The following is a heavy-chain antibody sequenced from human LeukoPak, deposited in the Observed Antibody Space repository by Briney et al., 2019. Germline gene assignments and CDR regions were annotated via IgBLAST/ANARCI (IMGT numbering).Heavy chain of an antibody. CDR3: AKGRRAPLVGTITKSWIDY. Sequence: GGSLRLSCAASGLNLTTYAMGWVRQAPGKGLEWVSAISVSGNTYHADSVKGRFTISRDSSKNTLYLQMNRLRAEDAAVYYCAKGRRAPLVGTITKSWIDYWGQGTLVTVSS. J-gene: IGHJ4*02. V-gene: IGHV3-23*01. CDR1: GLNLTTYA. CDR2: ISVSGNT. D-gene: IGHD1-26*01.